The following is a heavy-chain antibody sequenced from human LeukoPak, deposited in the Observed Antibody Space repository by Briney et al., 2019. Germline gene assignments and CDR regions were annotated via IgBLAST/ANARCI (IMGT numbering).Heavy chain of an antibody. V-gene: IGHV3-7*01. CDR3: ARSFAY. Sequence: GGSLRLSCAASGFTFNIYWMSWVRQVPGKGLEWVANIKQDGSEKYYVDSVKGRFSISRDNAKNSLYLQMNSLRAEDTAVYYCARSFAYWGQGTLVTVSS. CDR1: GFTFNIYW. J-gene: IGHJ4*02. CDR2: IKQDGSEK.